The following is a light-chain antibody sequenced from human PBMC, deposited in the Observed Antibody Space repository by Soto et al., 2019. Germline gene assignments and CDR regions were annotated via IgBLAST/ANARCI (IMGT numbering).Light chain of an antibody. CDR1: QSVSSSY. J-gene: IGKJ1*01. Sequence: EIVVTQSPGTLSLSPGGRATLSCRASQSVSSSYLALYQQKPGQAPRLLIYGSSSRATGIPDRFSGSGSGTDFTLTISRLETEDFGVYYCQQYGSSPPWTCGQGTKVEIK. V-gene: IGKV3-20*01. CDR3: QQYGSSPPWT. CDR2: GSS.